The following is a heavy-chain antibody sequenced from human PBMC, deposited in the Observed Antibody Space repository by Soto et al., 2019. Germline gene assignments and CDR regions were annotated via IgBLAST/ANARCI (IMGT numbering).Heavy chain of an antibody. CDR1: GFTFGDYA. Sequence: EVQLVESGGGLVHPGRSLRLSCAASGFTFGDYAIHWVRQAPGKGLDWVSGISWNSGVTVYADSVRGRFTVFRDNARNSVYLQMNSLRREDTGLYYCVKGSNYYGMDVWGQGTTVTVSS. V-gene: IGHV3-9*01. J-gene: IGHJ6*02. CDR2: ISWNSGVT. CDR3: VKGSNYYGMDV.